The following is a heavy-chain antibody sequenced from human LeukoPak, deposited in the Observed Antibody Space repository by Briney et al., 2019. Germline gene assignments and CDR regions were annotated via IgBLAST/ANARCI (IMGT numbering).Heavy chain of an antibody. CDR3: TRTTWIQLLDY. CDR2: IRSKAYGGTT. V-gene: IGHV3-49*04. D-gene: IGHD5-18*01. Sequence: GGSLRLSCTASGFTFGDYAMSWVRQAPGKGLEWVGFIRSKAYGGTTEYAASVKGRFTISGDDSKSIAYLQMNSLKTEDTAVYYCTRTTWIQLLDYWGQGTLVTVSS. CDR1: GFTFGDYA. J-gene: IGHJ4*02.